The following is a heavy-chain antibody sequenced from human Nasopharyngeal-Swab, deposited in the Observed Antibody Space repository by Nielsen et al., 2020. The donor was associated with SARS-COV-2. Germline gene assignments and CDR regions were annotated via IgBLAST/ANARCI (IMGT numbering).Heavy chain of an antibody. CDR3: AKSSGYDSFDY. CDR2: ISYDGSNK. Sequence: GGSLRLSCAASGFTFSSYGMHWVRQAPGKGLEWVAVISYDGSNKYYADSVKGRFTIPRDNSKNTLYLQMNSLRAEDTAVYYCAKSSGYDSFDYWGQGTLVTVSS. D-gene: IGHD5-12*01. J-gene: IGHJ4*02. V-gene: IGHV3-30*18. CDR1: GFTFSSYG.